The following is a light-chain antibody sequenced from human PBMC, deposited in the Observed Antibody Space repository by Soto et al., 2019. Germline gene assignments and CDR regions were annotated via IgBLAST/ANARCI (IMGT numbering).Light chain of an antibody. Sequence: EIVMTQSPATLSVSPGERATLSCRASQSIAANLAWYQHKPGQAPRLLVYGASTRATGIPARFSGSRSGTEFTLTISSLQSEDFAIYYCQQYKNWPPYTFGQGTKLEIK. CDR2: GAS. J-gene: IGKJ2*01. CDR3: QQYKNWPPYT. CDR1: QSIAAN. V-gene: IGKV3-15*01.